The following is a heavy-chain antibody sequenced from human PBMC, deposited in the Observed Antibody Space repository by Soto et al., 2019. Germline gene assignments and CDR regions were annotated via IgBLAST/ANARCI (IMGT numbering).Heavy chain of an antibody. CDR3: ASPINWNYYIPVTTSGG. Sequence: QLQLQESGPGLVKPSETLSLTCTVSGGSISSSSYYWGWIRQPPGKGLEWIGSIYYSGSTYYNPSLKSRVTISVDTSKNQFSLKLSSVTAADTAVYYCASPINWNYYIPVTTSGGWGQGTLVTVSS. D-gene: IGHD1-7*01. CDR1: GGSISSSSYY. J-gene: IGHJ4*02. CDR2: IYYSGST. V-gene: IGHV4-39*01.